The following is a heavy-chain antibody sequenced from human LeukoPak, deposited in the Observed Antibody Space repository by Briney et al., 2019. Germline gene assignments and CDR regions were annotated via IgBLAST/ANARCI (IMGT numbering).Heavy chain of an antibody. J-gene: IGHJ4*02. CDR3: ARHSLTLGFDY. V-gene: IGHV4-39*01. Sequence: SETLSLTCTVSGGSISSSSYYWGWIRQPPGKGLGWIGTIYYSGSTYYNPSLKSRVTISVDTSKNQFSLKLSSVTAADTAVYYCARHSLTLGFDYWGQGTLVTVSS. CDR2: IYYSGST. D-gene: IGHD3-16*01. CDR1: GGSISSSSYY.